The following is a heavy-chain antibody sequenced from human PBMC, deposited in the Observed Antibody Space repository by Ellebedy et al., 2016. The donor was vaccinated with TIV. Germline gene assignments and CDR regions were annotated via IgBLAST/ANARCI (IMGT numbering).Heavy chain of an antibody. CDR2: ISSSSSHT. CDR3: ATFRFNP. V-gene: IGHV3-21*01. J-gene: IGHJ5*02. CDR1: GITFSNYA. Sequence: GESLKISCAASGITFSNYAVSWVRQAPGKGLEWVSSISSSSSHTDYADSVKGRFTMSRDNPKNSLYLQMNSLRAGDTAVYYCATFRFNPWGQGTLVTVSS.